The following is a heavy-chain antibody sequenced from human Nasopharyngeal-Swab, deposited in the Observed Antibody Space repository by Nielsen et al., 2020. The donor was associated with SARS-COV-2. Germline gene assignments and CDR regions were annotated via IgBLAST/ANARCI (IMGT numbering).Heavy chain of an antibody. CDR3: ARVGYSNYGEGFDY. CDR2: INHSGST. CDR1: GGSFSGYY. V-gene: IGHV4-34*01. Sequence: SETLSLTCAVYGGSFSGYYWSWIRQPPGKGLGWIGEINHSGSTNYNPALKSRVTISVDTSKNQFSLKLSSVTAADTAVYYCARVGYSNYGEGFDYWGQGTLVTVSS. D-gene: IGHD4-11*01. J-gene: IGHJ4*02.